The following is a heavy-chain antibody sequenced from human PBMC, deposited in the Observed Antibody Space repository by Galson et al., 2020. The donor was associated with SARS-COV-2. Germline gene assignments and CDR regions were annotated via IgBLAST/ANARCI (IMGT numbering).Heavy chain of an antibody. CDR1: GFTISSNY. V-gene: IGHV3-66*01. Sequence: GESLKISCAASGFTISSNYMSWVRQAPGKGLEWVSILYNTGSTYYADSVKGRFTVSGDNSKNTVYLQMSSLRAEDTTVYYCARESSGWSGDAFDLWGQGTMVTVSS. D-gene: IGHD6-19*01. CDR2: LYNTGST. CDR3: ARESSGWSGDAFDL. J-gene: IGHJ3*01.